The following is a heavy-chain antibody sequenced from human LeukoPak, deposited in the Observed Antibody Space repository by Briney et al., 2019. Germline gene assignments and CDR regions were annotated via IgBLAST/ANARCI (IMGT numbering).Heavy chain of an antibody. CDR1: GFTFSSYA. J-gene: IGHJ4*02. CDR3: AKDRGGGIAVAGTAPDY. Sequence: GGSLRLSCAASGFTFSSYAMSWVRQAPGKGLEWVSAISGSGGSTYYADSVKGRFTISRDNSKNTLYLQMNRLRAEDTAVYYCAKDRGGGIAVAGTAPDYWGQGTLVTVSS. CDR2: ISGSGGST. V-gene: IGHV3-23*01. D-gene: IGHD6-19*01.